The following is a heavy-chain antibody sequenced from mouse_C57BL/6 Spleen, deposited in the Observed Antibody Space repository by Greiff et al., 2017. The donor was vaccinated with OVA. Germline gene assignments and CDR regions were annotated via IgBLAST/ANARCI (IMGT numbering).Heavy chain of an antibody. CDR3: AREGHYYGSSKGYFDV. Sequence: QVHVKQSGAELVKPGASVKISCKASGYAFSSYWMNWVKQRPGKGLEWIGQIYPGDGDTNYNGKFKGKATLTADKSSSTAYMQLSSLTSEDSAVYFCAREGHYYGSSKGYFDVWGTGTTVTVSS. V-gene: IGHV1-80*01. J-gene: IGHJ1*03. CDR1: GYAFSSYW. D-gene: IGHD1-1*01. CDR2: IYPGDGDT.